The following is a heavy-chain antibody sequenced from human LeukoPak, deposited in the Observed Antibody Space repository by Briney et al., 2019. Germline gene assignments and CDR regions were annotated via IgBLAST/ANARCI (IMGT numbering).Heavy chain of an antibody. V-gene: IGHV3-43*01. J-gene: IGHJ4*02. Sequence: GGSLRLSCAASGFDMKDYTMHWVRQAPGKGLEWVALLNWEGETTYYSDPVKGRFIISRDISKDSLYLQMDSLITADTAFYYCTRDSEPRREAAAGLDHWGQGTLVTVSS. CDR1: GFDMKDYT. CDR2: LNWEGETT. D-gene: IGHD6-13*01. CDR3: TRDSEPRREAAAGLDH.